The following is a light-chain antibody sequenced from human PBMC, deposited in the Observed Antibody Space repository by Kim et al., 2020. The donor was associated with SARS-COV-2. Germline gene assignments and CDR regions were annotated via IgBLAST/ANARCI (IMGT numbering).Light chain of an antibody. CDR3: QQYGSSLYS. V-gene: IGKV3-20*01. CDR1: QSVSSSY. CDR2: GAS. Sequence: LSPGERATLSCRASQSVSSSYLAWYQQKPGQAPRLLIYGASSRATGIPDRFSGSGSGTDFTLTISRLEPEDFAVYYCQQYGSSLYSFGQGNELEI. J-gene: IGKJ2*03.